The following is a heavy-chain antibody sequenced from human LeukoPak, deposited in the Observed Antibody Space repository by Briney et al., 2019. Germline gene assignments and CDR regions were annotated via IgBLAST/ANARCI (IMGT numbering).Heavy chain of an antibody. Sequence: SVKVSCKASGGTFSSYAISWVRQAPGQGLEWMGRIIPIFGTANYAQKFQGRVTITTDESTSTAYMELSSLRSEDTAVYYCARDRGIVVVVAAYDAFDIWGQGTLVTVSS. CDR1: GGTFSSYA. CDR2: IIPIFGTA. D-gene: IGHD2-15*01. J-gene: IGHJ3*02. V-gene: IGHV1-69*05. CDR3: ARDRGIVVVVAAYDAFDI.